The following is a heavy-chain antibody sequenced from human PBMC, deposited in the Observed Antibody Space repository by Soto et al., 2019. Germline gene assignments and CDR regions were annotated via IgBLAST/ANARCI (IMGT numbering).Heavy chain of an antibody. Sequence: SETLSLTCAVYGGSFSGYYWSWIRQPPGKGLEWIGEINHSGSTNYNPSLKSQVTISVDTSKNQFSLKLSSVTAADTAVYYCARGGAGYCSGGSCYYYYYYMDVWGKGTTVTVSS. CDR1: GGSFSGYY. D-gene: IGHD2-15*01. CDR3: ARGGAGYCSGGSCYYYYYYMDV. CDR2: INHSGST. V-gene: IGHV4-34*01. J-gene: IGHJ6*03.